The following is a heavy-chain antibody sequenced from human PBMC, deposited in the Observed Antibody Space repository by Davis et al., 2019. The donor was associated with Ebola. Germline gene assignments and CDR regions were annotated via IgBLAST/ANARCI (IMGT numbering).Heavy chain of an antibody. Sequence: PGGSLRLSCAASGFTVSSNYMSWVRQAPGKGLEWVAFIRYDGSTKYYADSVKDRFTISRDNSRNTLYLQMNSLRAEDTAVYYCARVESSFYAGDYWGQGTLVTVSS. V-gene: IGHV3-30*02. CDR2: IRYDGSTK. CDR3: ARVESSFYAGDY. D-gene: IGHD6-13*01. J-gene: IGHJ4*02. CDR1: GFTVSSNY.